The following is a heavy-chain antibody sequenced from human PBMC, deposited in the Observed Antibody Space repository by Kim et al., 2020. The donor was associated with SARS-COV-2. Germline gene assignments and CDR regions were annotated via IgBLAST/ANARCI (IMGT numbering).Heavy chain of an antibody. D-gene: IGHD6-13*01. J-gene: IGHJ4*02. CDR3: ARGRRIAAAGIWFY. Sequence: SETLSLTCAVYGGSFSGYYWSWIRQPPGKGLEWIGEINHSGSTNYNPSLKSRVTISVDTSKNQFSLKLSSVTAADTAVYYCARGRRIAAAGIWFYWGQGTLVTVSS. CDR1: GGSFSGYY. CDR2: INHSGST. V-gene: IGHV4-34*01.